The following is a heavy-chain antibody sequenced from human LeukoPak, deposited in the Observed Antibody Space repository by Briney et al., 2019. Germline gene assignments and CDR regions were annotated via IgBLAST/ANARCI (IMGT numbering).Heavy chain of an antibody. CDR1: GFTFSSYW. D-gene: IGHD3-16*01. V-gene: IGHV3-7*01. Sequence: GGSLRLSCAASGFTFSSYWMSWVRQAPGKGLEWVANIKQDGSEKYYVDSVKSRFTISRDNAKNSLYLQMNSLRAEDTAVYYCARFIRAMDFDYWGQGTLVTVSS. J-gene: IGHJ4*02. CDR3: ARFIRAMDFDY. CDR2: IKQDGSEK.